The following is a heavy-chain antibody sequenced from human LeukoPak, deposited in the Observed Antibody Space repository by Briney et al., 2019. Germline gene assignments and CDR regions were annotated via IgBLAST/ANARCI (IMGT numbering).Heavy chain of an antibody. CDR1: GGTFSSYA. CDR3: ARDAHSVDSSGYYAHY. V-gene: IGHV1-69*13. J-gene: IGHJ4*02. CDR2: IIPIFGTA. D-gene: IGHD3-22*01. Sequence: SVKVSCKASGGTFSSYAISWVRQAPGQGLEWMEGIIPIFGTANYAQKFQGRVTITADESTSTAYMELSSLRSEDTAEYYCARDAHSVDSSGYYAHYWGQGTLVTVSS.